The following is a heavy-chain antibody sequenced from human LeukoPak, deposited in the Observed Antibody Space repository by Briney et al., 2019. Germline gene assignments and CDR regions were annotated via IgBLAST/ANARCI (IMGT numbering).Heavy chain of an antibody. CDR1: GFTFSSYW. CDR2: INTDGSST. J-gene: IGHJ5*02. D-gene: IGHD3-10*01. V-gene: IGHV3-74*01. CDR3: ARDPGTMVRGVFNWFDP. Sequence: GGSLRLSCAASGFTFSSYWMHWVRQAPGKGLVWVSRINTDGSSTSYADSVKGRFTISRDNAKNTLYLQMNSLRAEDTAVYYCARDPGTMVRGVFNWFDPWGQGTLVTVSS.